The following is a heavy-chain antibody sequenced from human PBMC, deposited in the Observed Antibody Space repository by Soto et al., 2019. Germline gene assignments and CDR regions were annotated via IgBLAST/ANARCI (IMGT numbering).Heavy chain of an antibody. CDR3: ARGPEYNSGKYNWVDP. CDR2: INHSGST. V-gene: IGHV4-34*01. CDR1: GGSFSGYY. D-gene: IGHD7-27*01. J-gene: IGHJ5*02. Sequence: SETLSLTCAVYGGSFSGYYWSWIRQPPGKGLEWIGEINHSGSTNYNPSLKSRVTISVDTSKNQFSLKLSSVTAADTAVYYCARGPEYNSGKYNWVDPWGQGTLVTVSS.